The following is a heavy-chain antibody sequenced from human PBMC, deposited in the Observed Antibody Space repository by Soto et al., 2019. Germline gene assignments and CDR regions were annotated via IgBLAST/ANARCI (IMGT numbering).Heavy chain of an antibody. CDR1: GYTFTSYG. J-gene: IGHJ5*02. CDR3: ARNWEGSSSYRLREHCDLFDP. CDR2: ISAYNGNT. V-gene: IGHV1-18*01. D-gene: IGHD4-17*01. Sequence: ASVKVSCKASGYTFTSYGISWVRQAPGQGLEWMGWISAYNGNTNYAQKLQGRVTMTTDTSTSTAYMELRSLRSGDTAVYYCARNWEGSSSYRLREHCDLFDPWGQGTLVTVSS.